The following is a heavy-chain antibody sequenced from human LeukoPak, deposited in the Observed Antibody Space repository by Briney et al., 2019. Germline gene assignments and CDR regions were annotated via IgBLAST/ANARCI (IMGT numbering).Heavy chain of an antibody. D-gene: IGHD2-2*02. Sequence: SETLSLTCAVSGGSISSSNWWSWVRQPPGKGLEWIGEIYHSGSTNYNPSLKSRVTISVDKSKNQFSLKLSSVTAADTAVYYCAKWARDCSSTSCYMRYWGQGTLVTVSS. CDR2: IYHSGST. J-gene: IGHJ4*02. CDR1: GGSISSSNW. CDR3: AKWARDCSSTSCYMRY. V-gene: IGHV4-4*02.